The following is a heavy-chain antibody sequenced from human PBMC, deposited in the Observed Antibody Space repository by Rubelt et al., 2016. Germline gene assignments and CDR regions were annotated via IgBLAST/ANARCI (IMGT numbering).Heavy chain of an antibody. V-gene: IGHV4-34*01. D-gene: IGHD6-6*01. Sequence: QVQLQQWGAGLLKPSETLSLTCAVYGESFSGHFWSWIRQPPGKGLEWIGEISHRGSTSYNPSLKSRVTFSVDSSKNQFSLKVSSGTAADTAVYYCARGDIAARLQYWGQGTLVTVSS. CDR1: GESFSGHF. CDR3: ARGDIAARLQY. J-gene: IGHJ4*02. CDR2: ISHRGST.